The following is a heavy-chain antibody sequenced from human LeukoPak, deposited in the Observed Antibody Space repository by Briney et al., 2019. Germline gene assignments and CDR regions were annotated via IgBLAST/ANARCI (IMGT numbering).Heavy chain of an antibody. CDR2: MNGSGSSI. CDR3: AKDPTSYGDANLFDY. D-gene: IGHD4-17*01. Sequence: GGSLRLSCAASGFTFSTYAMSWVRQDPRKGLEWVSGMNGSGSSIYYADSVKGRFTISRDNSKNTLYLQMNSLRAEDMAVYYCAKDPTSYGDANLFDYWGQGTLVTVSS. V-gene: IGHV3-23*01. CDR1: GFTFSTYA. J-gene: IGHJ4*02.